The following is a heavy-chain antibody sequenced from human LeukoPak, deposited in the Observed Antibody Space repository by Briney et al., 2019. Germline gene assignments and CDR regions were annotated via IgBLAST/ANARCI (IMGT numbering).Heavy chain of an antibody. V-gene: IGHV3-53*01. CDR1: GFTVSSNY. CDR3: ARFGVRGVTGIQSQLDY. CDR2: IYSDGST. Sequence: PGGSLRLSCAASGFTVSSNYMSWVRQAPGKGLEWVSEIYSDGSTYYAASVKGRFSISRDNSRNTLYLQMNSLRAEDTAVYYCARFGVRGVTGIQSQLDYWGQGTLVTVSS. D-gene: IGHD3-10*01. J-gene: IGHJ4*02.